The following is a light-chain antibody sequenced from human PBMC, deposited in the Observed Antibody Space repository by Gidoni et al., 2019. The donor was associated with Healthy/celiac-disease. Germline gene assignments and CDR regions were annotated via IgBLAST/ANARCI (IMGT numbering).Light chain of an antibody. CDR3: QPSYGAPLT. J-gene: IGKJ1*01. CDR1: QSISSY. Sequence: DIQMTQSPSSLSASVGDRVTITCRASQSISSYLNWYQQKPGKAPKLLFYAASSLQSGVPSRFRGSGSGTDFTLTISSLQPEDFATYYCQPSYGAPLTFAQXTKVEIK. V-gene: IGKV1-39*01. CDR2: AAS.